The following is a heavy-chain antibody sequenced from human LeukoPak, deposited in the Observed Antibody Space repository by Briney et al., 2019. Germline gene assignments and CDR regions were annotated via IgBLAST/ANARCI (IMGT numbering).Heavy chain of an antibody. Sequence: ASVKVSCKASGYTFTSTDINWVRQGAGQRLEWMGWMNPNSGNTGYAQNFQGRLSLTRNNSISTAYMELSSLRSEDTAIYYCARGRRINGYWFDPWGQGTLLIVSS. J-gene: IGHJ5*02. CDR3: ARGRRINGYWFDP. CDR2: MNPNSGNT. CDR1: GYTFTSTD. D-gene: IGHD1-20*01. V-gene: IGHV1-8*01.